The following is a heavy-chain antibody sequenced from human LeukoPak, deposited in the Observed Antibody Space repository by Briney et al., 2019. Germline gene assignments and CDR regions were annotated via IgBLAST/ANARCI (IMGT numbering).Heavy chain of an antibody. V-gene: IGHV4-34*01. J-gene: IGHJ4*02. CDR1: GGSFSGYY. CDR3: ARGNTHIGSEAAAGPGVDY. D-gene: IGHD6-13*01. CDR2: INHSGST. Sequence: SETLSLTCAVYGGSFSGYYWSWIRQPPGKGLEWIGEINHSGSTNYNPSLKSRVTISVDTSKNQFSLKLSSVTAADTAVYYCARGNTHIGSEAAAGPGVDYWGQGTLVTVSS.